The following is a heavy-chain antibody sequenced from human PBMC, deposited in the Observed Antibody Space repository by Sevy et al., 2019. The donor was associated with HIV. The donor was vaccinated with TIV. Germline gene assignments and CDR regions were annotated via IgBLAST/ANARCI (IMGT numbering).Heavy chain of an antibody. D-gene: IGHD1-26*01. CDR1: GFTFSSYW. CDR3: IDSGRYAV. V-gene: IGHV3-7*01. Sequence: GGSLRLSCAASGFTFSSYWMSWVRQAPGKGLEWVGNIKPDGSEKNYVPPVKGRFTISRDNAKNSLYLQMNSLRAEDTAVYDCIDSGRYAVWGQGTLVTVSS. CDR2: IKPDGSEK. J-gene: IGHJ4*02.